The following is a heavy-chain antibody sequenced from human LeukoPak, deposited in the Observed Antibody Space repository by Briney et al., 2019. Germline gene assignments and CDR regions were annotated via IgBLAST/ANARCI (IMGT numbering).Heavy chain of an antibody. D-gene: IGHD6-13*01. CDR3: AKALPSGWYFFDY. V-gene: IGHV3-48*03. J-gene: IGHJ4*02. CDR1: GFTFFSYD. Sequence: GGSLRLSCAASGFTFFSYDMYWVRQAPGKGLEWVSYISSSATTKYYADSVKGRFTISRDNAKSSLYLQMNSLRADDAAVYYCAKALPSGWYFFDYWGQGTLVTVSS. CDR2: ISSSATTK.